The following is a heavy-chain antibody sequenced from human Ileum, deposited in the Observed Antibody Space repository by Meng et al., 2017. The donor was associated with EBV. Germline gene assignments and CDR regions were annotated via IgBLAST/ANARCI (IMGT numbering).Heavy chain of an antibody. CDR1: GFSLSTSGVG. Sequence: ITCKDSVPTLLKPTPTLTLTCTSSGFSLSTSGVGVGWIRQPPGKALEWLAMIYGQGDKHYSPSLTSRLTITKDTSKNQVVLTMTNMDSVDTATYYCALRPRQLLRGWFDSWGQGALVTVSS. V-gene: IGHV2-5*01. CDR3: ALRPRQLLRGWFDS. J-gene: IGHJ5*01. D-gene: IGHD6-13*01. CDR2: IYGQGDK.